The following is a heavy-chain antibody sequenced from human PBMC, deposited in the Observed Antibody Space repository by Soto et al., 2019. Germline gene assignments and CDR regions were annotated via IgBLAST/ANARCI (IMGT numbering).Heavy chain of an antibody. CDR3: ARQGGYCSSTNCYGYYAMDV. CDR2: FHYSENT. J-gene: IGHJ6*02. V-gene: IGHV4-39*01. Sequence: QLQLQESGPGLVKPSETLSLTCTVSGGSISSGPYSWGWIRQPPGEGLEWIATFHYSENTHYSPSLECRVTISVGTSKNQFSLRVTSVTAADTALYYCARQGGYCSSTNCYGYYAMDVWGQGTTVTVSS. D-gene: IGHD2-2*01. CDR1: GGSISSGPYS.